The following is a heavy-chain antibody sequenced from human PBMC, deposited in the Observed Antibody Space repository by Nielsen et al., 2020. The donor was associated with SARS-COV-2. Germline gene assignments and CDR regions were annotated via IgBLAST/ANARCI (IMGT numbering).Heavy chain of an antibody. J-gene: IGHJ5*02. Sequence: SETLSLTCAVSGGSLSGDYWSWIRQSPGKGLEWIGEINHRGNTNSNPSLESRVTMSVDTSKNQFSLNLSAVTAADTAVYYCARRGGLVDPNWFDPWGQGTLVTVSS. CDR1: GGSLSGDY. V-gene: IGHV4-34*01. CDR3: ARRGGLVDPNWFDP. CDR2: INHRGNT. D-gene: IGHD1-26*01.